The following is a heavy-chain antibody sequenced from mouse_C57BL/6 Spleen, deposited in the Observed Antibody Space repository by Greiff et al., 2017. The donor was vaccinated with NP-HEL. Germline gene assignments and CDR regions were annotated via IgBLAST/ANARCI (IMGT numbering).Heavy chain of an antibody. Sequence: VQLHQSGAELAKPGASVKLSCKASGYTFTSYWMHWVKQRPGQGLEWIGYINPSSGYTKYNQKFKDKATLTADKSSSTAYMQLSSLTYEDSAVYYCARSYYGSSYFDYWGQGTTLTGSS. V-gene: IGHV1-7*01. CDR3: ARSYYGSSYFDY. D-gene: IGHD1-1*01. CDR2: INPSSGYT. J-gene: IGHJ2*01. CDR1: GYTFTSYW.